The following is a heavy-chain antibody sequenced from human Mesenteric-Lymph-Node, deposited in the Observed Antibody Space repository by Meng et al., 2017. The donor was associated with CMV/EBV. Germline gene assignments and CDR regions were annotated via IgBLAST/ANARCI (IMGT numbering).Heavy chain of an antibody. J-gene: IGHJ4*02. Sequence: GSLRLSCAVYGGSFSGYYWSWIRQPPGKGLEWLGEITHSGSTNYNPSLKSRVTISVDTSKNQFSLKLSSVTAADTAVYYCAIKTKSYYDFWSGYPHYFDYWGQGTLVTVSS. D-gene: IGHD3-3*01. CDR1: GGSFSGYY. CDR2: ITHSGST. V-gene: IGHV4-34*01. CDR3: AIKTKSYYDFWSGYPHYFDY.